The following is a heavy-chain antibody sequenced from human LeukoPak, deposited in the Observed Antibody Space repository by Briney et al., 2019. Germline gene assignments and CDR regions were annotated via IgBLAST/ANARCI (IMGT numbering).Heavy chain of an antibody. Sequence: QTGGSLRLSCAASGFTFSSYWMSWVRQAPGKGLEWVSAISGSGGSTYYADSVKGRFTISRDNSKNTLYLQMNSLRAEDTAVYYCARDYYYGSGSYYRFFDYWGQGTLVTVSS. CDR1: GFTFSSYW. V-gene: IGHV3-23*01. J-gene: IGHJ4*02. CDR2: ISGSGGST. D-gene: IGHD3-10*01. CDR3: ARDYYYGSGSYYRFFDY.